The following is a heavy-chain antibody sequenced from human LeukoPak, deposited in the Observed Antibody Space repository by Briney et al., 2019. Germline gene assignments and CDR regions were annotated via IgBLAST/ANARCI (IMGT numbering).Heavy chain of an antibody. V-gene: IGHV1-2*02. J-gene: IGHJ4*01. CDR3: ARGALVNLLYYFDY. D-gene: IGHD2/OR15-2a*01. Sequence: ASVKVSCKASGYTFTSYYMHWVRQAPGQGLEWLGWINPDIGVTNYAQKFLGRVTMTRDTSISTAYMELSWLRSDDTAIYYCARGALVNLLYYFDYWGHGTLVTVSS. CDR2: INPDIGVT. CDR1: GYTFTSYY.